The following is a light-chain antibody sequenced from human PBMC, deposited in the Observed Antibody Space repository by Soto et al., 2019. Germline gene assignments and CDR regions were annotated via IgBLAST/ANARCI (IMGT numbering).Light chain of an antibody. CDR1: SSDVGSYNL. V-gene: IGLV2-23*01. J-gene: IGLJ1*01. CDR2: EGS. CDR3: CSYAGSSTPGYV. Sequence: QSVLTQPASVSGSPGQSITISCTGTSSDVGSYNLVSWYQQHPGKAPKLMIYEGSKRPSGVSNRFSGSKSGNTASLTISGLQAEDEADYYCCSYAGSSTPGYVFGTGTKVTVL.